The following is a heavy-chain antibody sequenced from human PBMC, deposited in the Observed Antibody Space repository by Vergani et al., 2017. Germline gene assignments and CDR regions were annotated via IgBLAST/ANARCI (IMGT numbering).Heavy chain of an antibody. J-gene: IGHJ1*01. CDR2: ISYDGTQK. D-gene: IGHD1-1*01. V-gene: IGHV3-30*03. CDR1: GFTPSYYG. CDR3: ATKGCGTPGWQIGYFRE. Sequence: QVHLVESGGGVVQPGRSLRLSCVVSGFTPSYYGMHWVRQAPGKGLEWVAVISYDGTQKYYADSVKGRFTISRDNAKSTLYLQMNSLRTEGTAVYYWATKGCGTPGWQIGYFREWGQGTHVTVSS.